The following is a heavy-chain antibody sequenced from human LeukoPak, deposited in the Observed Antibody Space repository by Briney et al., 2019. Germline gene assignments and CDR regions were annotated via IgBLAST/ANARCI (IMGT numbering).Heavy chain of an antibody. CDR2: ISYDGSNQ. J-gene: IGHJ4*02. CDR1: GLTFSSFG. V-gene: IGHV3-30*18. Sequence: PGGSLRLFCAASGLTFSSFGIHWVRQAPAKGLEWVALISYDGSNQYYADSVKGRFTISRDNSKNTLYLQMNSLRAEDTAVYYCAKGYYYDSSGYYQHFDHWGQGTLVTVSS. D-gene: IGHD3-22*01. CDR3: AKGYYYDSSGYYQHFDH.